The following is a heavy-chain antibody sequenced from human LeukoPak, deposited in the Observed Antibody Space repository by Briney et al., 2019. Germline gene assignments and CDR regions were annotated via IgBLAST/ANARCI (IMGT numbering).Heavy chain of an antibody. CDR1: GGSIRSSTDY. D-gene: IGHD3-22*01. Sequence: SETLSPTCTVSGGSIRSSTDYWGWIRPPPGKEPEWIGGIYFSGGTNYNPSLKSRVTISVDTSKNQFSLKLSSVTAADTAVYYCARAQGNYYDSSGYSKMPSDIWGQGTMVTVSS. V-gene: IGHV4-39*07. CDR2: IYFSGGT. CDR3: ARAQGNYYDSSGYSKMPSDI. J-gene: IGHJ3*02.